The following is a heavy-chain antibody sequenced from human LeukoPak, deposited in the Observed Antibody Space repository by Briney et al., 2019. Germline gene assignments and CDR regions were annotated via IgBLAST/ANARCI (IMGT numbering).Heavy chain of an antibody. Sequence: GGSLRLSCAASGFTFSDYYMSWIRQAPGKGREWVSYIRSSGSTVSYADSVKGRFTISRDNAKNSLYLQMNSLRAEDTAVYYCARGNSGWSYIDYWGQGTLVTVSS. CDR2: IRSSGSTV. CDR1: GFTFSDYY. V-gene: IGHV3-11*01. CDR3: ARGNSGWSYIDY. J-gene: IGHJ4*02. D-gene: IGHD6-19*01.